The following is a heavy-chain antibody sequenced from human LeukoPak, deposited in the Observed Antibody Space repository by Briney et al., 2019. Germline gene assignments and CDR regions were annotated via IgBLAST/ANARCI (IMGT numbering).Heavy chain of an antibody. Sequence: GASLKISCKGSGYSFTSYWIGWVRQMPGEGLEWMGIIYPGDSDTRYSPSFQGQVTISADKSISTAYLQWSSLRASDTAMYYCARQTYDSSGDDAFDIWGQGTMVTVSS. D-gene: IGHD3-22*01. CDR3: ARQTYDSSGDDAFDI. CDR1: GYSFTSYW. V-gene: IGHV5-51*01. J-gene: IGHJ3*02. CDR2: IYPGDSDT.